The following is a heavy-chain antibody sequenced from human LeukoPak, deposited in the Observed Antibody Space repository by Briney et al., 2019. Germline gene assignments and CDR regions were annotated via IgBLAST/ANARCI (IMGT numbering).Heavy chain of an antibody. CDR2: ICYNGDT. CDR3: ARERLSYYYMDA. CDR1: GGSIGSSTYY. D-gene: IGHD1-1*01. Sequence: SETLSLTCTVSGGSIGSSTYYWVWIRQPPGKGLEWIGSICYNGDTYYSPSLQSRVSISVATSKNQFSLKLSSVTAADTAVYYCARERLSYYYMDAWGKGTTVTVSS. J-gene: IGHJ6*03. V-gene: IGHV4-39*07.